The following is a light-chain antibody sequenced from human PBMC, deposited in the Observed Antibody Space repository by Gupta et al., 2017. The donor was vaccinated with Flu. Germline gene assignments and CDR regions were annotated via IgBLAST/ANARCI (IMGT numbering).Light chain of an antibody. Sequence: SVLPQPPSVSAAPGQQATISCSGSSSNIENNYVSWYQQLPGTAPKLLIFENNKRPSGIPDRFSGSKSDTSATLGITGLQTGDEADYYCGTWDSSLSAWVFGGGTKLTVL. J-gene: IGLJ3*02. CDR3: GTWDSSLSAWV. V-gene: IGLV1-51*02. CDR2: ENN. CDR1: SSNIENNY.